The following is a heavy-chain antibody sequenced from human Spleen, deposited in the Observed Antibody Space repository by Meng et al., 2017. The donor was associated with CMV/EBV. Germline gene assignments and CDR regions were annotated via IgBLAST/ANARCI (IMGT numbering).Heavy chain of an antibody. CDR1: GFTFSSYW. CDR2: INSDGTDT. D-gene: IGHD3-22*01. Sequence: SSAASGFTFSSYWMHWVRQVPGRGLVWVSHINSDGTDTNYADSVKGRFTISRDNAKNTLYLQMTGLRAEDAAVYHCARGRWGYYYDYWGQGTLVTVSS. CDR3: ARGRWGYYYDY. V-gene: IGHV3-74*01. J-gene: IGHJ4*02.